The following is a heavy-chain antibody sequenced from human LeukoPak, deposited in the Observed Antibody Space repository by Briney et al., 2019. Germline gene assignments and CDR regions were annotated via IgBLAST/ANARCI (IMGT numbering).Heavy chain of an antibody. CDR1: GGSISSHY. J-gene: IGHJ4*02. CDR2: LHYSGIT. Sequence: SETLSLTCTVSGGSISSHYWSWIRQPPGKGLEWIGYLHYSGITSYNPSLKSRVTISVDTSKSHFSLKLTSVTAADTAVYYCARDGYTIASYFDYWGQGALVTVSS. V-gene: IGHV4-59*11. CDR3: ARDGYTIASYFDY. D-gene: IGHD5-24*01.